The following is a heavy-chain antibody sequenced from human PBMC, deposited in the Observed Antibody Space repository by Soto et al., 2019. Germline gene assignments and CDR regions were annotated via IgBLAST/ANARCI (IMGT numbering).Heavy chain of an antibody. Sequence: PSETLSLTCTVSGGSISSGGYYWSWIRQHPGKGLEWIGYIYYSGSTYYNPSLKSRVTISVDTSKNQFSLKLSSVTAADTAVYYCARNVYDGDYGPFDYWGQGTLVTVSS. CDR1: GGSISSGGYY. CDR3: ARNVYDGDYGPFDY. V-gene: IGHV4-31*03. CDR2: IYYSGST. D-gene: IGHD4-17*01. J-gene: IGHJ4*02.